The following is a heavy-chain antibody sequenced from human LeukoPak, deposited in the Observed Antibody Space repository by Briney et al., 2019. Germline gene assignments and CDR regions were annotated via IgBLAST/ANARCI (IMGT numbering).Heavy chain of an antibody. CDR3: AKCTTGNAHYPIDY. J-gene: IGHJ4*02. V-gene: IGHV3-23*01. D-gene: IGHD4-17*01. CDR2: VSASGDFT. CDR1: GFTFSNYA. Sequence: GRSLRLSCAASGFTFSNYAMSWVRQAPGKGLEWVSAVSASGDFTYYADSVKGRFTISRDNSRNTLYLQMNSLRAEDSAVFYCAKCTTGNAHYPIDYWGQGALVAVSS.